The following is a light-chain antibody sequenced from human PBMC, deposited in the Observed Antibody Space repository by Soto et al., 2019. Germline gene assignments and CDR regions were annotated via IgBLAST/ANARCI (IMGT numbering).Light chain of an antibody. V-gene: IGLV1-40*01. CDR1: SSNIGAGYE. CDR2: ENN. Sequence: QSVLTQPPSVSEAPGQRVTISCTGSSSNIGAGYEAHWYQQVPGTAPKLLIYENNNRPSGVPDRFSGSKSGTSASLAITGLQAEDEDEYDCQSYDSSLSGYVFGPGTKVTVL. J-gene: IGLJ1*01. CDR3: QSYDSSLSGYV.